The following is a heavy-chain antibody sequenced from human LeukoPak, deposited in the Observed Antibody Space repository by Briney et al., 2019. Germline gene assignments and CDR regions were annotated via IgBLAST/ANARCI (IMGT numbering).Heavy chain of an antibody. CDR1: GYTFTGYY. Sequence: GASVKVSCKASGYTFTGYYMHWVRQAPGQGLEWMGLINPSGGRTDNAQKFQGRVTMTRDMSTSTVYMKLSSLRSEDTAVYYCARTKYSGSFYEAFDIWGQGTMVTVSS. V-gene: IGHV1-46*01. CDR2: INPSGGRT. J-gene: IGHJ3*02. D-gene: IGHD1-26*01. CDR3: ARTKYSGSFYEAFDI.